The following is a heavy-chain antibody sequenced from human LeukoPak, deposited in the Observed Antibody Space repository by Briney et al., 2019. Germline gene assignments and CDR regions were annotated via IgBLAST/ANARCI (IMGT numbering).Heavy chain of an antibody. CDR2: ISASGGGE. CDR1: GFIFSTHA. J-gene: IGHJ4*02. V-gene: IGHV3-23*01. Sequence: PGGSLRLSCVASGFIFSTHAMNWVRQAPGRGLEWVSTISASGGGEYYTDTLKGRLTIPRDNSMSTLSLQMKSLRVEDTALYYCARGYCSGGSCTWGLFDSWGQGTLVTVSS. D-gene: IGHD2-15*01. CDR3: ARGYCSGGSCTWGLFDS.